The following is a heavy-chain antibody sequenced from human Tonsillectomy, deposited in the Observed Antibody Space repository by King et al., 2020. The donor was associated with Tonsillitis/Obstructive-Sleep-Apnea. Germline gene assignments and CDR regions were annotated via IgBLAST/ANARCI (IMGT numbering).Heavy chain of an antibody. V-gene: IGHV3-30*04. CDR2: ISYDGSNK. J-gene: IGHJ4*02. D-gene: IGHD1-26*01. Sequence: VQLVESGGGVVQPGRSLRLSCAASGFTFSSYAMHWVRQAPGKGLEWVAVISYDGSNKYYADSVKGRFTISRDNSKNTLYLQMNSLRAEDTAVYYCAGGSVGATKGDYWGQGTLVTVSS. CDR1: GFTFSSYA. CDR3: AGGSVGATKGDY.